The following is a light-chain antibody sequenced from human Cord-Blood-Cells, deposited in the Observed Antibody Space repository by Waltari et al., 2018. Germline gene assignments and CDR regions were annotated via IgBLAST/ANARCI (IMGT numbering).Light chain of an antibody. V-gene: IGLV2-11*01. CDR2: DVS. CDR1: SSDVGGYNS. CDR3: CSYAGSYTLV. J-gene: IGLJ2*01. Sequence: QSALTQPRSVSGSPGQSVTISCTGTSSDVGGYNSVSWYQQHPGKAPKLMIYDVSKRPSRVPDRFSGSKSGNTASLTISGLQAEDEADYYCCSYAGSYTLVFGGGTKLTVL.